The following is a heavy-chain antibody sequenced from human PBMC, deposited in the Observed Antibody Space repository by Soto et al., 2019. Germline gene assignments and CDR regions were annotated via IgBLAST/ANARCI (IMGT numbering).Heavy chain of an antibody. CDR3: ARDNSPKTFTWIQLWGSGAFDI. D-gene: IGHD5-18*01. Sequence: PGGSLRLSCAASGFTFSSYAMHWVRQAPGKGLEWVAVISYDGSNKYYADSVKGRFTISRDNSKNTLYLQMNSLRAEDTAVYYCARDNSPKTFTWIQLWGSGAFDIWGQGTMVTVSS. CDR1: GFTFSSYA. V-gene: IGHV3-30-3*01. CDR2: ISYDGSNK. J-gene: IGHJ3*02.